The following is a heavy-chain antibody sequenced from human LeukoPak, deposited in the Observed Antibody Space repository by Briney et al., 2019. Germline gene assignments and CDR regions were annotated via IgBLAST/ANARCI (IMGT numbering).Heavy chain of an antibody. D-gene: IGHD2-2*01. V-gene: IGHV4-34*01. Sequence: SETLSLTCAVYGVSFSGYYWSSIRQPPGKGREWIGEMNHSIRIHYNPSLKTRVTMSVDTSKNQFAPRLSSVPPSDTAVYYCARGSLMYCSSTSCSQSRHWGQGTLVTVSS. CDR3: ARGSLMYCSSTSCSQSRH. J-gene: IGHJ1*01. CDR2: MNHSIRI. CDR1: GVSFSGYY.